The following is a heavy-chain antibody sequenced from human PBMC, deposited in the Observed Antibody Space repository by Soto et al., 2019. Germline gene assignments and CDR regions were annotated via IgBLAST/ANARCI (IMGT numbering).Heavy chain of an antibody. J-gene: IGHJ4*02. V-gene: IGHV1-18*01. Sequence: VSVKVSCKTSGYSFTTYGISWGRQAPGQGLEWMGWTSSNNGKTKYAQKFQGRVTMTTDKSTNTVHMELRSLRSGDTAVYYCARTSVAQSEDYFDYWGQGTLVTVSS. CDR3: ARTSVAQSEDYFDY. CDR1: GYSFTTYG. CDR2: TSSNNGKT. D-gene: IGHD5-12*01.